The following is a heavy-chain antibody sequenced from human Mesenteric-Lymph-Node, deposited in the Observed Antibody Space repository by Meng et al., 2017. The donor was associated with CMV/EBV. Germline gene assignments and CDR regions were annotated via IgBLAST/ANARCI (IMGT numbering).Heavy chain of an antibody. D-gene: IGHD5-24*01. V-gene: IGHV5-51*01. Sequence: GESLKIPCKTSGYTFRYYWIAWVRQMPGKGLEWMGIIYPGDSDTRYSPSFQGQVTISVDESISTAYLQWNSLKASDSAMYYCARHDNNYPDYWGQGTLVTVSS. CDR1: GYTFRYYW. CDR2: IYPGDSDT. J-gene: IGHJ4*02. CDR3: ARHDNNYPDY.